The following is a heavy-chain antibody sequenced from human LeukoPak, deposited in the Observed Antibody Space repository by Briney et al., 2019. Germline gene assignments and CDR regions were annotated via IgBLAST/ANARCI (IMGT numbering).Heavy chain of an antibody. J-gene: IGHJ6*02. CDR1: GGTFSSYA. CDR3: ARVALVYGDYEYYYYYYGMDV. CDR2: IIPIFGTA. V-gene: IGHV1-69*13. D-gene: IGHD4-17*01. Sequence: SVKVSCKASGGTFSSYAISWVRQAPGQGLEWMGGIIPIFGTANYAQKFQGRVTITSDESTSTAYMELSSLRSEDTAVYYCARVALVYGDYEYYYYYYGMDVWGQGTTVTVSS.